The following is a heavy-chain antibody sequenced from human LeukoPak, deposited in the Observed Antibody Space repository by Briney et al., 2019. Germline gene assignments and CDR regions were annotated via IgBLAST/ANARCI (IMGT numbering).Heavy chain of an antibody. J-gene: IGHJ4*02. CDR3: AGGRLYYFDY. Sequence: GGSLRLSCAASGFTFSSYAMSWVRQAPGKGLEWVSSISSSSSYIYYADSVKGRFTISRDNAKNSLYLQMNSLRAEDTALYYCAGGRLYYFDYWGQGTLVTVSS. CDR1: GFTFSSYA. V-gene: IGHV3-21*04. CDR2: ISSSSSYI. D-gene: IGHD2-21*02.